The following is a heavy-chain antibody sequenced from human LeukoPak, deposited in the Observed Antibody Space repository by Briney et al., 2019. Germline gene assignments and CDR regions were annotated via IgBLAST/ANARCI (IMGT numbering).Heavy chain of an antibody. CDR2: ISSSSSYI. V-gene: IGHV3-21*01. CDR1: GFTFDDYG. CDR3: ARNDGDFCSGGSCYVRWFDP. J-gene: IGHJ5*02. D-gene: IGHD2-15*01. Sequence: GSLRLSCAASGFTFDDYGMSWVRQAPGKGLEWVSSISSSSSYIYYADSVKGRFTISRDNAKNSLYLQMNSLRAEDTAVYYCARNDGDFCSGGSCYVRWFDPWGQGTLVTVSS.